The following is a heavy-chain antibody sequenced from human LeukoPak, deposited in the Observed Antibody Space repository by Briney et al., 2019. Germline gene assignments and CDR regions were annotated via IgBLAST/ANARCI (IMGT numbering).Heavy chain of an antibody. J-gene: IGHJ4*02. Sequence: GGSLRLSCAASGFTVSSYRMNWVRQAPGKGLEWVSSISSSSSYIYYADSVKGRFTISRDNAKNSLYLQMNSLRAEDTAVYYCARDGFRTSSGWFVDYWGQGTLVTASS. CDR2: ISSSSSYI. V-gene: IGHV3-21*01. CDR3: ARDGFRTSSGWFVDY. D-gene: IGHD6-19*01. CDR1: GFTVSSYR.